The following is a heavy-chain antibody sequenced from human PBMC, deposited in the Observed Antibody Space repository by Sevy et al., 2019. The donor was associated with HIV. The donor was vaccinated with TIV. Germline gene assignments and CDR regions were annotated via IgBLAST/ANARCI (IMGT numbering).Heavy chain of an antibody. J-gene: IGHJ4*02. CDR2: IHSDDTT. V-gene: IGHV3-66*01. D-gene: IGHD5-18*01. Sequence: GGSLRLSCAASGFTVNSNYMTWVRQAPGKGLEGVSVIHSDDTTYHADSVKDRLTSSRDKFKNTLYLHMSSLRAEDTAVYYCARGKSGYGYALNYWGQGTLVTVSS. CDR3: ARGKSGYGYALNY. CDR1: GFTVNSNY.